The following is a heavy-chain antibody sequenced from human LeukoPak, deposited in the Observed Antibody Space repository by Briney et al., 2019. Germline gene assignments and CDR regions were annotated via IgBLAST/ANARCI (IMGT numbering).Heavy chain of an antibody. CDR1: GGSISSYY. Sequence: KPSETLSLTCTVSGGSISSYYWSWIRQPPGKGLEWIGFIYYSGVTNHNPSLKSRVTISVDTSKNQFSLRLSSVTAADTAVYYCARSTTTNPFDYWGQGTLVTVSS. CDR2: IYYSGVT. CDR3: ARSTTTNPFDY. J-gene: IGHJ4*02. V-gene: IGHV4-59*01. D-gene: IGHD2-2*01.